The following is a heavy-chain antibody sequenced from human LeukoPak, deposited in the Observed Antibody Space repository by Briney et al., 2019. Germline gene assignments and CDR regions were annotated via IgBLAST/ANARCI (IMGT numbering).Heavy chain of an antibody. J-gene: IGHJ4*02. CDR2: ISYDGNKK. CDR1: GFTFSNYA. Sequence: GESLRLSCAASGFTFSNYAMNWVRQAPGKGLEWVAVISYDGNKKYYADSVKGRFTISRDNSKNALYLQMNSLRAEDTAVYYCARWKSLKGTFDYWGQGTLVTVSS. D-gene: IGHD1-7*01. CDR3: ARWKSLKGTFDY. V-gene: IGHV3-30*04.